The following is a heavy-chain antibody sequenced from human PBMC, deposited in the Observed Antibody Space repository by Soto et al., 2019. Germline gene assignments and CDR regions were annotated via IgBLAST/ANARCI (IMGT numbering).Heavy chain of an antibody. CDR3: ARGDFDC. J-gene: IGHJ4*02. V-gene: IGHV3-53*01. Sequence: EVPLVESGGGLIQPGGSLKLSCAASGITVTTEYMSWVRQAPGKGLEWVSIFFAGGDTYYADSVKGRFTISRDNPENTLYLQMNSLRAEDTAVYFWARGDFDCWGQGTLVTVSS. CDR2: FFAGGDT. CDR1: GITVTTEY.